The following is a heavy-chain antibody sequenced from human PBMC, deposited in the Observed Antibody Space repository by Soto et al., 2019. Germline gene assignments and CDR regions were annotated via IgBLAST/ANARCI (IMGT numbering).Heavy chain of an antibody. V-gene: IGHV3-9*01. D-gene: IGHD3-22*01. CDR2: ISWNSGNI. J-gene: IGHJ4*02. CDR3: DSSGYYPFDY. Sequence: GGSLRLSCAASGFTFDDYAVYWVRQVLGKGLEWVSSISWNSGNIGYADSVKGRFTTSRDNAENSLYLQMNSLRPEDTALYYYDSSGYYPFDYWGQGTLVTVSS. CDR1: GFTFDDYA.